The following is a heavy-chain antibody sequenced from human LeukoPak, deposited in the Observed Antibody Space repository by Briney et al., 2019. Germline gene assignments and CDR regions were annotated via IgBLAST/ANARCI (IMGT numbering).Heavy chain of an antibody. D-gene: IGHD1-26*01. Sequence: GGSLRLSCAASGFTISNYYMSWVRQAPGKGLEWLSVIFSGGTIYYADAVKGRFTISRDNSKNTLYLQMNSLRAEDTAVYYCAKGDGGSYHTYYYGMDVWGQGTTVTVSS. J-gene: IGHJ6*02. CDR3: AKGDGGSYHTYYYGMDV. CDR2: IFSGGTI. V-gene: IGHV3-53*01. CDR1: GFTISNYY.